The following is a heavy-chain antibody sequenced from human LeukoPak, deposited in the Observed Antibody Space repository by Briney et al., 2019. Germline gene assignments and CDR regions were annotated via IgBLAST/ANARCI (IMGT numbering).Heavy chain of an antibody. CDR3: AKHSHDGSAPYYEVQLNY. J-gene: IGHJ4*02. Sequence: GGSLRLSCAASGFTFSSYAMSWVRQAPGKGLEWVSAFSGSGGSTYYADSVKGRFTISRDNSKNTLYLQMNSLRAEDTAIYYCAKHSHDGSAPYYEVQLNYWGQGTLVTVSS. CDR2: FSGSGGST. CDR1: GFTFSSYA. D-gene: IGHD3-22*01. V-gene: IGHV3-23*01.